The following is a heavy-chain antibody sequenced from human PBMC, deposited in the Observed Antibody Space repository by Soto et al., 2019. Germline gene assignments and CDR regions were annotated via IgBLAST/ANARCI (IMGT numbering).Heavy chain of an antibody. V-gene: IGHV1-2*04. Sequence: SVKVSCKASGYTFTGYYMHWVRQAPGQGLEWMGWINPNSGGTNYAQKFQGWVTMTRDTSISTAYMELSRLRSDDTAVYYCARSDDRSGYYYDYWGQGTLVTISS. CDR3: ARSDDRSGYYYDY. D-gene: IGHD3-22*01. J-gene: IGHJ4*02. CDR1: GYTFTGYY. CDR2: INPNSGGT.